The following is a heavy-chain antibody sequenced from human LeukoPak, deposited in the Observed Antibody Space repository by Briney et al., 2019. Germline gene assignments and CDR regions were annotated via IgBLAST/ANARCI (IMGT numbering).Heavy chain of an antibody. V-gene: IGHV4-30-4*08. Sequence: SETLSLTCTVSGGSISSGDYYWSWIRQPPGKGLEWIGYIYCSGSTYYNPSLKSRVTISVDTSKNQFSLKLSSVTAADTAVYYCARIYCSSTSCYVLDPWGQGTLVTVSS. D-gene: IGHD2-2*01. CDR2: IYCSGST. J-gene: IGHJ5*02. CDR1: GGSISSGDYY. CDR3: ARIYCSSTSCYVLDP.